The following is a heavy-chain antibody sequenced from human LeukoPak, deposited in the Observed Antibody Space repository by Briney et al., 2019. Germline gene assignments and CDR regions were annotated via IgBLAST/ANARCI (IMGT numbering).Heavy chain of an antibody. CDR2: IWYDGSNK. CDR1: GFTFSSNG. D-gene: IGHD6-19*01. CDR3: ARAEKIAVAGMGYYFDY. V-gene: IGHV3-33*01. J-gene: IGHJ4*02. Sequence: PGGSLRLSCVASGFTFSSNGMHWVRQAPGKGLEWVAGIWYDGSNKYYADSVKGRFTISRDNSKNTLYLQMNSLRAEDTAVYYCARAEKIAVAGMGYYFDYWGQGTLVTVSS.